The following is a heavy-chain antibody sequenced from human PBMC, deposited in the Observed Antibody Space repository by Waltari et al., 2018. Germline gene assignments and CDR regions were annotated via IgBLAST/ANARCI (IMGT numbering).Heavy chain of an antibody. Sequence: QVQLVQSGAEVKKPGSSVKVSCKASVGTFSSYAISWARQAPGQGLEWMGGIIPIFGTANYAQKFQGRVTITADESTSTAYMELSSLRSEDTAVYYCARGYDFWSGYCFCYMDVWGKGTTVTVSS. CDR1: VGTFSSYA. D-gene: IGHD3-3*01. CDR2: IIPIFGTA. V-gene: IGHV1-69*01. CDR3: ARGYDFWSGYCFCYMDV. J-gene: IGHJ6*03.